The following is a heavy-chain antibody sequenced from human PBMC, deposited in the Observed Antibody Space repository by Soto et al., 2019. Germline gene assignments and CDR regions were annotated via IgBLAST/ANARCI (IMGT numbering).Heavy chain of an antibody. J-gene: IGHJ3*02. CDR2: INAGNGNT. D-gene: IGHD3-3*01. CDR3: ARELLEWQYNDAFDI. V-gene: IGHV1-3*01. Sequence: GPSVKVSCKASGYTFTSYAMHWVRQAPGQRLEWMGWINAGNGNTKYSQKFQGRVTITRDTSASTAYMELSSLRSEDTAVYYCARELLEWQYNDAFDIWGQGTMVTVSS. CDR1: GYTFTSYA.